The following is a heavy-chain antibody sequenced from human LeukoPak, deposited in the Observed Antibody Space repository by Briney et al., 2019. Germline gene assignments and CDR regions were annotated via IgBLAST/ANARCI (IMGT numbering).Heavy chain of an antibody. J-gene: IGHJ3*02. CDR2: INPSGGST. CDR1: GYTFTSYY. Sequence: ASVKVSCKASGYTFTSYYMHWVRQAPGQGLEWMGIINPSGGSTSYAQKFQGRVTITADKSTSTAYMELSSLRSEDTAVYYCARVSEMATMDDAFDIWGQGTMVTVSS. V-gene: IGHV1-46*01. CDR3: ARVSEMATMDDAFDI. D-gene: IGHD5-24*01.